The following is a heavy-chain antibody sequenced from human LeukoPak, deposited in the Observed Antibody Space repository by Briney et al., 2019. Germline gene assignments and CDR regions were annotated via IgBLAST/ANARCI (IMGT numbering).Heavy chain of an antibody. CDR3: ARRRYCSGGSCYPGYNWFDP. J-gene: IGHJ5*02. CDR1: GGSFSGYY. CDR2: INHSGST. D-gene: IGHD2-15*01. Sequence: PSETLSLTCAVYGGSFSGYYWSWLRQPPGKGLEWIGEINHSGSTNYNPSLKSRVTISVDTSKNQFSLKLSSVTAADTAVYYCARRRYCSGGSCYPGYNWFDPWGQGTLVTVSS. V-gene: IGHV4-34*01.